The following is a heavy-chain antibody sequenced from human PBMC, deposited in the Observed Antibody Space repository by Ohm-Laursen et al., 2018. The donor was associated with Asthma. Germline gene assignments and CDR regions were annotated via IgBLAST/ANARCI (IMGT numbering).Heavy chain of an antibody. CDR3: AREYCSGGSCYWYFDL. Sequence: SLRLSCAASGFTFSSYGMHWVRQAPGKGLEWVAVIWNDGSNKYYADSVKGRFTISRDNSKNTLYLQMNSLRAEDTAVYYCAREYCSGGSCYWYFDLWGRGTLVTVSS. CDR1: GFTFSSYG. J-gene: IGHJ2*01. V-gene: IGHV3-33*01. D-gene: IGHD2-15*01. CDR2: IWNDGSNK.